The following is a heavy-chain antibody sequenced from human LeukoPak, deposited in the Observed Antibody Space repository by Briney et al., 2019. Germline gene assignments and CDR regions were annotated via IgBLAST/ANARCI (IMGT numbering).Heavy chain of an antibody. V-gene: IGHV4-30-4*01. Sequence: PSETLSLTCTVSGGSISSGDYYWSWIRQPPGKGLEWIGYIYYSGSTYYNPSLKSRVTISVDTSKNQLSLKLSSVTAADTAVYYCARADIVATNFDYWGQGTLVTVSS. CDR1: GGSISSGDYY. CDR2: IYYSGST. J-gene: IGHJ4*02. D-gene: IGHD5-12*01. CDR3: ARADIVATNFDY.